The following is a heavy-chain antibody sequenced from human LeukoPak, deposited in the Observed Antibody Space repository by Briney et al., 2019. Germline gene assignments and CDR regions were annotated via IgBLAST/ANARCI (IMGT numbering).Heavy chain of an antibody. CDR1: GGSISSYY. Sequence: SETLSLTCTVSGGSISSYYWSWIRQPPGKGLEWIGYIYYSGSTNYNPSLKSRVTISVDTSKNQFSLKLSSVTAADTAVYYCASFYDSSGYAYFDYWGQGTLVTVFS. V-gene: IGHV4-59*01. CDR2: IYYSGST. D-gene: IGHD3-22*01. J-gene: IGHJ4*02. CDR3: ASFYDSSGYAYFDY.